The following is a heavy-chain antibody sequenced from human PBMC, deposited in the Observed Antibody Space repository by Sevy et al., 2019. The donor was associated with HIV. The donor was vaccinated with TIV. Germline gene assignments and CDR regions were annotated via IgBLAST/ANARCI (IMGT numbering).Heavy chain of an antibody. CDR1: GFAFNTYA. D-gene: IGHD3-10*01. J-gene: IGHJ6*02. Sequence: GGSLRLSCTASGFAFNTYAMYWVRQAPGKGLEWVGRIKSKTDGGTTDYAAPVKGRFTISRDDSKNTLYLQMNSLKTEDTAVYYCTLKHPGYYYGMDVWGQGTTVTVSS. V-gene: IGHV3-15*01. CDR2: IKSKTDGGTT. CDR3: TLKHPGYYYGMDV.